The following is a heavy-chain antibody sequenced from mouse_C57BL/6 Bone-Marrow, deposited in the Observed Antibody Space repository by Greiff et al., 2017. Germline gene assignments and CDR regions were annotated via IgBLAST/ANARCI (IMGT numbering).Heavy chain of an antibody. CDR1: GFNIKNTY. V-gene: IGHV14-3*01. CDR2: IDPANGNT. D-gene: IGHD2-10*02. Sequence: EVKVEESVAELVRPGASVKLSCTASGFNIKNTYMHWVKQRPEQGLEWIGRIDPANGNTTYAPKFQGKATITAATSSNTAYLQLSSLTSEDTAIYYCARVWSYAMDYWGQGTSVTVSS. J-gene: IGHJ4*01. CDR3: ARVWSYAMDY.